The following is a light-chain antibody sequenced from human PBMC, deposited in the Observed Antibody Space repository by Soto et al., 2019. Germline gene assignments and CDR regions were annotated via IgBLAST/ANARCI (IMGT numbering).Light chain of an antibody. Sequence: DIVMTQSPDSLAVSLGERATINCKSSQSVLYNSNNKNYLAWYQQKPGQPPKQLIYWASTRESGVPDRFSGNGSGTDFTLTICSLQAEDVAVYYCQQYYSTPLTFGGGTKVEIK. CDR3: QQYYSTPLT. CDR2: WAS. CDR1: QSVLYNSNNKNY. V-gene: IGKV4-1*01. J-gene: IGKJ4*01.